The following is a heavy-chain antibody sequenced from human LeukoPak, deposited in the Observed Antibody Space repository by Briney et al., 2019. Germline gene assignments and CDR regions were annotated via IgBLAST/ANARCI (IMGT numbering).Heavy chain of an antibody. CDR3: AKAQVGSCPNGVCYYRAHYYYYFMDA. CDR2: IRYDGNDQ. Sequence: GGSLRLSCAASGFTFNNYGMHWVRQAPGKGPEWVTFIRYDGNDQDYADSVKGRFTISRDNSKNTLHLHMNSLRADDTAVYYCAKAQVGSCPNGVCYYRAHYYYYFMDAWGKGTTVTVSS. CDR1: GFTFNNYG. V-gene: IGHV3-30*02. J-gene: IGHJ6*03. D-gene: IGHD2-8*01.